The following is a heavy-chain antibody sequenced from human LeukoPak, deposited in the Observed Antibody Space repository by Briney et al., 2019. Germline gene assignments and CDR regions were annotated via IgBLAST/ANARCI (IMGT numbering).Heavy chain of an antibody. D-gene: IGHD5-12*01. CDR1: GFTFSSYA. J-gene: IGHJ4*02. CDR3: VSGATPLY. CDR2: INQAGSDK. Sequence: GGSLRLSCAASGFTFSSYAMSWVRQAPGKGLVWVANINQAGSDKYYVDSVRGRFTISRDNAKNSLYLQMNSLRVEDTAVYYCVSGATPLYWGQGTLVTVSS. V-gene: IGHV3-7*05.